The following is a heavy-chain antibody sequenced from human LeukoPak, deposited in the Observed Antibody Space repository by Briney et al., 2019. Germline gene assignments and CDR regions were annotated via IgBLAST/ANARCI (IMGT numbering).Heavy chain of an antibody. V-gene: IGHV4-59*01. Sequence: SETLSLTCTVSGGSISSYYWSWIRRPPGKGLEWIGYIYYSGSTNYNPSLKSRVTISVDTSKNQFSLKLSSVTAADTAVYYCASGSYLYYYYYYMDVWGKGTTVTVSS. J-gene: IGHJ6*03. CDR1: GGSISSYY. CDR2: IYYSGST. D-gene: IGHD3-10*01. CDR3: ASGSYLYYYYYYMDV.